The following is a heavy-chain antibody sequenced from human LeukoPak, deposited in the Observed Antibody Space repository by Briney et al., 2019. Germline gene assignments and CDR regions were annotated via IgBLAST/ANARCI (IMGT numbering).Heavy chain of an antibody. V-gene: IGHV3-7*03. CDR3: ARDLSVDYYGSGSYYSS. CDR2: IKQDGSEK. J-gene: IGHJ4*02. Sequence: PGGSLRLSCAASGFTFSSYAMHWVRQAPGKGLEWVANIKQDGSEKYYVDSVKGRFTISRDNAKNSLYLQMNSLRAEDTAVYYCARDLSVDYYGSGSYYSSWGQGTLVTVSS. D-gene: IGHD3-10*01. CDR1: GFTFSSYA.